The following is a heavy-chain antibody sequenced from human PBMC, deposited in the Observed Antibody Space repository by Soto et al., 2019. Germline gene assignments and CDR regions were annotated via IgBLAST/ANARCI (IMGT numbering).Heavy chain of an antibody. D-gene: IGHD6-6*01. CDR1: GFTFSSYA. CDR2: ISGSGGST. Sequence: GGSLRLSCAASGFTFSSYAMSWVRQAPGKGLEWVSAISGSGGSTYHADSVKGRFTISRDNSKNTLYLQMNSLRAEDTAVYYCAKDSYSSSSGNWFDPWGQGTLVTVSS. CDR3: AKDSYSSSSGNWFDP. V-gene: IGHV3-23*01. J-gene: IGHJ5*02.